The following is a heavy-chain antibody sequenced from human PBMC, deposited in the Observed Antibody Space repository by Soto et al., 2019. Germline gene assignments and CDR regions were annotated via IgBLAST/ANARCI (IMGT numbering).Heavy chain of an antibody. CDR1: GFTFSSYV. Sequence: LRLSCAASGFTFSSYVMHWVRQAPGKGLEWVAVIWYDGSNKYYADSVKGRFTISRDNAKNSLYLQMNSLRAEDTAVYYCARDVGPPFDYWGQGTLVTVSS. J-gene: IGHJ4*02. CDR3: ARDVGPPFDY. V-gene: IGHV3-33*01. CDR2: IWYDGSNK.